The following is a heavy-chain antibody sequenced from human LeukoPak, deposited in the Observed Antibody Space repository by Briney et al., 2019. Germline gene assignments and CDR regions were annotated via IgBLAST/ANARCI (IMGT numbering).Heavy chain of an antibody. V-gene: IGHV1-69*01. CDR1: GGTFSSYG. D-gene: IGHD3-3*01. Sequence: SVRVSCKASGGTFSSYGISWVRRAAGQGGEGMGGIIPIFGTANYAQKFQGRVTITADESTSTAYMELSSLRSEDTAVYYCARANDDFWSFRYWGQGTLVTVSS. CDR3: ARANDDFWSFRY. CDR2: IIPIFGTA. J-gene: IGHJ4*02.